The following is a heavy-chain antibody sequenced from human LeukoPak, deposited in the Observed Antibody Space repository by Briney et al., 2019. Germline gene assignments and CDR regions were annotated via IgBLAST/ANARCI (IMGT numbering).Heavy chain of an antibody. D-gene: IGHD3-9*01. J-gene: IGHJ4*02. CDR3: ARVDGVRYFDWLPTL. V-gene: IGHV1-8*01. CDR1: GYTFTSYD. CDR2: MNPDSGNT. Sequence: ASVKVSCKASGYTFTSYDINWVRQATGQGLEWMGWMNPDSGNTGYAQKFQGRVTMTRNTSISTAYMELSSLRSEDTAVYYCARVDGVRYFDWLPTLWGQGTLVTVSS.